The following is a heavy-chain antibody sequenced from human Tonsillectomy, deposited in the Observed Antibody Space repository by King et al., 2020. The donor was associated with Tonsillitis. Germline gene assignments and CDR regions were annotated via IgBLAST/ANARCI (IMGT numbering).Heavy chain of an antibody. J-gene: IGHJ5*02. CDR2: INTNTGNP. CDR3: ARPLYSYDSNTGERGWFDP. D-gene: IGHD3-22*01. CDR1: GYTFTTYA. Sequence: VQLVESGSELKKPGASVKVSCKASGYTFTTYAMNWVRQAPGQGLEWMGWINTNTGNPTYAQGFTGRFVFSLDTSVSTAYLQISSLKAEDTAVYYCARPLYSYDSNTGERGWFDPWGQGTLVTVSS. V-gene: IGHV7-4-1*02.